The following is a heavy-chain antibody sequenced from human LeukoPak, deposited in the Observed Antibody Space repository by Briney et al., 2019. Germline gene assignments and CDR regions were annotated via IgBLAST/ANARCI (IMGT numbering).Heavy chain of an antibody. D-gene: IGHD6-13*01. J-gene: IGHJ4*02. Sequence: PGSSVKVSCKASGYTFTSYDINWVRQATGQGLEWMGWMNPSSGNTGYAQKFQGRVTITADKSTSTAYMELSSLRSEDTAVYYCAREGYSRYYFDYWGQGTLVTVSS. CDR2: MNPSSGNT. V-gene: IGHV1-8*03. CDR1: GYTFTSYD. CDR3: AREGYSRYYFDY.